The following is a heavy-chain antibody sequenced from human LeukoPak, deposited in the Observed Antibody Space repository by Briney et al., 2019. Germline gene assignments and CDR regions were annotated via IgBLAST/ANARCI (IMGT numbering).Heavy chain of an antibody. D-gene: IGHD3-10*01. Sequence: PSETLSLTCTVSGGSISSGGYYWSWIRQHPGKGLEWIGYIYYSGSTYYNPSLKSRVTISVDTSKNQFSLKLSSVTAADTAVYYCARTLYGIDALDIWGQGTMVTVSS. V-gene: IGHV4-31*03. CDR3: ARTLYGIDALDI. CDR2: IYYSGST. J-gene: IGHJ3*02. CDR1: GGSISSGGYY.